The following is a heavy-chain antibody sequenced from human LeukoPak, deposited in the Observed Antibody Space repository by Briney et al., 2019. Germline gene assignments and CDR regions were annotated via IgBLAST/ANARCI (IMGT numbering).Heavy chain of an antibody. V-gene: IGHV5-51*01. CDR3: ARSSLGATTEFDY. CDR2: IYPGDSDT. CDR1: GYSFTSYW. D-gene: IGHD1-26*01. J-gene: IGHJ4*02. Sequence: TAGGSLSLSCKGSGYSFTSYWIGWVRQMPGKGLEWMGIIYPGDSDTRYSPSFQGQVTISADKSISTAYLQWSSLKASDTAMYYCARSSLGATTEFDYWGQGTLVTVSS.